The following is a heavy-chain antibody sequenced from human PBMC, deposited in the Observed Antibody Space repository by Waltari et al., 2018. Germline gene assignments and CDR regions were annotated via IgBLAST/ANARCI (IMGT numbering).Heavy chain of an antibody. CDR2: ISSSSSTI. Sequence: EVQLVESGGGLVQPGGSLRLSCAASGFTFSSYSMNWVRQAPGKGLEWVSYISSSSSTIYYADSVKGRFTISRDNAKNSLYLQMNSLRAEDTAVYYCAHGDYYGSGRFYYFDYWGQGTLVTVSS. V-gene: IGHV3-48*01. CDR1: GFTFSSYS. CDR3: AHGDYYGSGRFYYFDY. J-gene: IGHJ4*02. D-gene: IGHD3-10*01.